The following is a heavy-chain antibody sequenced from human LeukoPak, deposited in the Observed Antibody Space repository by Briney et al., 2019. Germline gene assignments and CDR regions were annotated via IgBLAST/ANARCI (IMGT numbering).Heavy chain of an antibody. CDR3: AKHYNPYSSGWYGLYYFDY. CDR1: GFTFSSYG. Sequence: GRSLRLSCAASGFTFSSYGMHRVRQAPGKGLEWVAVISYVGSNKYYADSVKGRFTISRDNSKNTLYLQMNSLRAEDTAVYYCAKHYNPYSSGWYGLYYFDYWGQGTLVTVSS. CDR2: ISYVGSNK. V-gene: IGHV3-30*18. J-gene: IGHJ4*02. D-gene: IGHD6-19*01.